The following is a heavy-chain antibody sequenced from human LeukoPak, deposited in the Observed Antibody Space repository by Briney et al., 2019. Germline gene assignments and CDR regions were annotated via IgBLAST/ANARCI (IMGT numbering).Heavy chain of an antibody. Sequence: PSETLSLTCTVSGGSVRSYYWSWIRQPPGEGLEWIAYIHNSGGTNYNPSLKSRVTISVDTSKNQFSLKLRPVTAADTAVYYCVRDWEGFNFDIWGQGTMVTVSS. J-gene: IGHJ3*02. CDR1: GGSVRSYY. CDR2: IHNSGGT. CDR3: VRDWEGFNFDI. V-gene: IGHV4-59*02. D-gene: IGHD1-26*01.